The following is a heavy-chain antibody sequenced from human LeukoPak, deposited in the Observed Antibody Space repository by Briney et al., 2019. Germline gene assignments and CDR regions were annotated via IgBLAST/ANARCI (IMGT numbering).Heavy chain of an antibody. J-gene: IGHJ6*02. V-gene: IGHV3-30*18. CDR1: GFTFSSYG. CDR2: ISYDGSNK. D-gene: IGHD5-12*01. CDR3: AKESEWLRTAYYYGMDV. Sequence: GGSLRLSCAASGFTFSSYGMHWVRQAPGKGLEWVAVISYDGSNKYYAGSVKGRFTNSRDNSKNTLYLQMNSLRAEDTAVYYCAKESEWLRTAYYYGMDVWGQGTTVTVSS.